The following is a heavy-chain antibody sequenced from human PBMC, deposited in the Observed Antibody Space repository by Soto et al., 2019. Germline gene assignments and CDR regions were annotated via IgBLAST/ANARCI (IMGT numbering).Heavy chain of an antibody. CDR2: ISAYTGST. V-gene: IGHV1-18*04. Sequence: QVQLVQSGSEVKKPGASVKVSCKASGYTFANYGVGWVQQAPGQGLVWMAWISAYTGSTNYAQEFQDRVAVTTDTSTSTASMEVRSLRSDDTAVYYCARSPYSYGISYYFDYWGQGTLVTVSS. CDR3: ARSPYSYGISYYFDY. D-gene: IGHD5-18*01. J-gene: IGHJ4*02. CDR1: GYTFANYG.